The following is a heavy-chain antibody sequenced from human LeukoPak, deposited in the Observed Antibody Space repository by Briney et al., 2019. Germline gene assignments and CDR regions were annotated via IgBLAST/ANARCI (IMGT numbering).Heavy chain of an antibody. CDR1: GYTFTSYA. D-gene: IGHD5-18*01. CDR2: INANTGNP. Sequence: ASAKVSCKASGYTFTSYAMNWVRQAPGQDLEWMGWINANTGNPTYAQGFTGRFLFSLDTSVSTAYLQITNLKAEDTAVYYCAREWIQLWLRGDYGMDVWGQGTTVTVSS. V-gene: IGHV7-4-1*02. J-gene: IGHJ6*02. CDR3: AREWIQLWLRGDYGMDV.